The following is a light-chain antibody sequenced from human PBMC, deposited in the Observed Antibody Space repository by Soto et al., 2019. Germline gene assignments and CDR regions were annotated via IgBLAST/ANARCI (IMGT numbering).Light chain of an antibody. CDR1: QAVISGY. CDR3: QQYGDPPFN. CDR2: GVS. Sequence: EIVLTQSPGALSLSPGEGATLSCMASQAVISGYFAWYQQKPGQAPRLLMYGVSSRPTGISDRFSGSGSGTEFTLTITRLEPQDLALYYCQQYGDPPFNFGQGTKLQIK. J-gene: IGKJ2*01. V-gene: IGKV3-20*01.